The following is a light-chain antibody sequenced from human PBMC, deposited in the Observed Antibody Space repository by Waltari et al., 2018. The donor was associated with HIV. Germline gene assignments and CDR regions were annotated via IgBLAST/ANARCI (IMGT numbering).Light chain of an antibody. CDR1: SSNIGAGSD. J-gene: IGLJ1*01. CDR3: QSYDSSLSGYV. Sequence: QSVLTQPPSVSGAPGQRVTISCTASSSNIGAGSDAHWYQQLPGPAPKLLIYGNSNRPSGVPDRFSGSKSGTSASLAITGLQAEDEADYYCQSYDSSLSGYVFGTGTKVTVL. CDR2: GNS. V-gene: IGLV1-40*01.